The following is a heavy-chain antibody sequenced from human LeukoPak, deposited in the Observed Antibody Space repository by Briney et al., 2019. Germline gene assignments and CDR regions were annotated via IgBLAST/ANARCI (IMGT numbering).Heavy chain of an antibody. Sequence: GGSLRLSCAASGFTFSSYEMNWVRQAPGKGLEWVSYISSSGSNIKYADSVKGRFPISRGNAKNSVYLQMNSLRAEDTAVYYCARDIKGQYQDAFDIWGQGTMVTVSS. J-gene: IGHJ3*02. V-gene: IGHV3-48*03. CDR2: ISSSGSNI. D-gene: IGHD2-2*01. CDR3: ARDIKGQYQDAFDI. CDR1: GFTFSSYE.